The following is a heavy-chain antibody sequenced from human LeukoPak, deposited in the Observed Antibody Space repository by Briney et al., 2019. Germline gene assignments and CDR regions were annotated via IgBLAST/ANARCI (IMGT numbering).Heavy chain of an antibody. CDR2: IYYSGST. V-gene: IGHV4-61*01. D-gene: IGHD2-2*01. CDR3: VRRTRGCRYFDS. Sequence: SETLSLTCTVSGGSVSSGSYYCSWVRQPPGKGLEWIGYIYYSGSTNYNPSLKSRVTISVDTSKIQFSVRLSSVTAEDAAVYYCVRRTRGCRYFDSWGQGTLVTVSS. J-gene: IGHJ4*02. CDR1: GGSVSSGSYY.